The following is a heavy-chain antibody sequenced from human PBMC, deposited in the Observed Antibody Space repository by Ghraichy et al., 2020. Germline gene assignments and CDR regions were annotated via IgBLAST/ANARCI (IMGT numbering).Heavy chain of an antibody. CDR2: INHSGST. CDR3: ARVGNLGYCSGGSCSDAFDI. J-gene: IGHJ3*02. Sequence: SETRSLTCAVYGGSFSGYYWSWIRQPPGKGLEWIGEINHSGSTNYNPSLKSRVTISVDTSKNQFSLKLSSVTAADTAVYYCARVGNLGYCSGGSCSDAFDIWGQGTMVTVSS. V-gene: IGHV4-34*01. CDR1: GGSFSGYY. D-gene: IGHD2-15*01.